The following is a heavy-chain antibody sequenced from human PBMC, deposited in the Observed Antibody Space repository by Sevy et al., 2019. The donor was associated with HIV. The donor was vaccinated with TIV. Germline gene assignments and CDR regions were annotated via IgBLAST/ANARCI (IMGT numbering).Heavy chain of an antibody. CDR1: GFTFSDYY. Sequence: GGSLRLSCAASGFTFSDYYMSWIRQAPGKGLEWVSSISGSSNYIYYAESVKGRFIISRDNAKNTLYLQMNSLRADDTAVYYCARGPPDGSYDYFDYWGQGTLVTVSS. J-gene: IGHJ4*02. CDR2: ISGSSNYI. V-gene: IGHV3-11*06. CDR3: ARGPPDGSYDYFDY. D-gene: IGHD1-26*01.